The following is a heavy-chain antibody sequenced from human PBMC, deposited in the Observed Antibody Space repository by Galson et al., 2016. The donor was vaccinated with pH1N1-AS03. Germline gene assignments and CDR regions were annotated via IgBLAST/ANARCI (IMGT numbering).Heavy chain of an antibody. CDR2: INGDATTT. Sequence: PRLSCAASGFSFSTYWMYWVRQAPGKGLVWLARINGDATTTNYADPVRGRFTISRDNAKNTLHLQMNSLRVEDTANYFCAKEVGSSGWFDACDLWGQGTVVTVSS. D-gene: IGHD6-19*01. J-gene: IGHJ3*01. V-gene: IGHV3-74*01. CDR1: GFSFSTYW. CDR3: AKEVGSSGWFDACDL.